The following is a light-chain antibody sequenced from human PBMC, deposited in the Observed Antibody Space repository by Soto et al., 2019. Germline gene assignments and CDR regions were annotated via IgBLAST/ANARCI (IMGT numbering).Light chain of an antibody. CDR2: TAA. Sequence: DIQMTQSPSSLSASIGDRVIITCRASQSINYYLNWYQQQPGKAPKLLVSTAASLRSGVPSRFSGRASGTDFALTISSLQPEDFATYYCQQSFTTPYTFGQGTKLEI. CDR3: QQSFTTPYT. J-gene: IGKJ2*01. V-gene: IGKV1-39*01. CDR1: QSINYY.